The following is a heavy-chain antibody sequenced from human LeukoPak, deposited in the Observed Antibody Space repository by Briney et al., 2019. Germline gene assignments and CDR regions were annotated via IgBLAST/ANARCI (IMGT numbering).Heavy chain of an antibody. CDR1: GCSVSSGRYY. CDR2: IYYSGST. V-gene: IGHV4-61*01. J-gene: IGHJ3*02. Sequence: SETLSLTCTVSGCSVSSGRYYWSWIRQPPGKGLEWIGYIYYSGSTNYNPSLKSRVTISVDTSKNQFSLKLSSVTAADTAVYYCARALRSNDAFDIWGQGTMVTVSS. D-gene: IGHD3-16*01. CDR3: ARALRSNDAFDI.